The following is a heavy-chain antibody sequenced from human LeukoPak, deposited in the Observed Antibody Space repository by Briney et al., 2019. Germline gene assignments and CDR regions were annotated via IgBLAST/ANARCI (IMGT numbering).Heavy chain of an antibody. CDR3: ARGQGRDYYDSSGYATKSAFDC. D-gene: IGHD3-22*01. V-gene: IGHV3-30*03. J-gene: IGHJ4*02. CDR1: GFTFSSYG. CDR2: ISYDGSNK. Sequence: GGSLRLSCAASGFTFSSYGMHWVRQAPGKGLEWVAVISYDGSNKYYADSVKGRFTISRDNSKNTLYLQMNSLRAEDTAVYYCARGQGRDYYDSSGYATKSAFDCWGQGTLVTVSS.